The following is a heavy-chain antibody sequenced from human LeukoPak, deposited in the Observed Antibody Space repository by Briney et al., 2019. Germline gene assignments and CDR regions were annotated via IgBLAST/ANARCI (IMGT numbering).Heavy chain of an antibody. V-gene: IGHV1-8*01. J-gene: IGHJ3*02. CDR3: ARADYEGYNWNDDAFDI. CDR2: MNPNSGNT. CDR1: GYTFTSYD. D-gene: IGHD1-1*01. Sequence: GASVKVSCKASGYTFTSYDINWVRQATRQGLEWMGWMNPNSGNTGYAQKFQGRVTFTRDTSISTAYMELSSLRSEDTAVYYCARADYEGYNWNDDAFDIWGQGTMVTVSS.